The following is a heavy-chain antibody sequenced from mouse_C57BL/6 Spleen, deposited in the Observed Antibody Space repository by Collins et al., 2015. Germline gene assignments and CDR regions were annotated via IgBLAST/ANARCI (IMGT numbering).Heavy chain of an antibody. CDR2: IDPANGNT. Sequence: STGASVKLSCTASGFNIKNTYMHWVKQRPEQGLEWIGRIDPANGNTKYAPKFQGKATITADTSSNTAYLQLSSLTSEDTAIYYCASGYDYDVAFAYWGQGTLVTVSA. V-gene: IGHV14-3*01. CDR1: GFNIKNTY. D-gene: IGHD2-4*01. J-gene: IGHJ3*01. CDR3: ASGYDYDVAFAY.